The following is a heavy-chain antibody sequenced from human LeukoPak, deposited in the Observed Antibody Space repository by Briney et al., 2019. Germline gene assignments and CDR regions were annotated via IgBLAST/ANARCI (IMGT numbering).Heavy chain of an antibody. V-gene: IGHV5-51*01. J-gene: IGHJ5*02. CDR2: IYPGDSDT. Sequence: PGASLQISCKGSGYIFTSYWIGWVRPLPGKGLEWMGIIYPGDSDTRYSPSFQGQVTISADKSISTAYLQWSSLKASDTAMYYCARQGAAGPNWFDPWGQGTLVTVSS. CDR1: GYIFTSYW. D-gene: IGHD6-13*01. CDR3: ARQGAAGPNWFDP.